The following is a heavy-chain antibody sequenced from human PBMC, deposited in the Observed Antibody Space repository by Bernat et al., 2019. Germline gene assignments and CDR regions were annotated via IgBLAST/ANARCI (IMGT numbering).Heavy chain of an antibody. CDR2: ISSSSSTI. Sequence: EVQLVESGGGLVQPGGSLRLSCAASGFTFSSYSMNWVRQAPGKGLEWVSYISSSSSTIYNADSVKGRFTISRDNAKNSLYLQMNSLRAEDTAVYYCARDLVVVVPAQASLRYYYYYGMDVWGQGTTVTVSS. CDR3: ARDLVVVVPAQASLRYYYYYGMDV. V-gene: IGHV3-48*01. J-gene: IGHJ6*02. CDR1: GFTFSSYS. D-gene: IGHD2-2*01.